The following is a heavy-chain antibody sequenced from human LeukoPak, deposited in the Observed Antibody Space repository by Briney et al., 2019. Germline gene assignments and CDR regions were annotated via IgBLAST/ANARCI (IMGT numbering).Heavy chain of an antibody. V-gene: IGHV3-23*01. CDR1: GFTFSSYA. CDR3: AKARGFYYYYYGMDV. J-gene: IGHJ6*02. CDR2: ISGSGGST. Sequence: PGGSLRLSCAASGFTFSSYAMSWVRQAPGKGLEWVSAISGSGGSTYYADSAKGRFTISRDNSKNTLYLQMNSLRAEDTAVYYCAKARGFYYYYYGMDVWGQGTTVTVSS.